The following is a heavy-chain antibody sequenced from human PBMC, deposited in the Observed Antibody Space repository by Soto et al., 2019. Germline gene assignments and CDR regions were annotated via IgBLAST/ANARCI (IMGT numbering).Heavy chain of an antibody. D-gene: IGHD5-18*01. J-gene: IGHJ3*01. V-gene: IGHV1-2*02. CDR2: INPATGAT. CDR3: ARKGYGVAFDA. Sequence: QVQLEQSGAEVKKPGASVTVSCKASGYIFTDYYLHWVRQAPGQGLAWMGWINPATGATKYKQNFEGPLSLTRDTSKSTGFMDLSRLKSDDSATYYCARKGYGVAFDAWAQGTLVTVSS. CDR1: GYIFTDYY.